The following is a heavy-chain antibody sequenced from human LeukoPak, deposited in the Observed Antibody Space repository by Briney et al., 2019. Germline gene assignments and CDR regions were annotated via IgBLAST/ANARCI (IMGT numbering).Heavy chain of an antibody. V-gene: IGHV3-7*01. Sequence: GGSLRLSCAASGFTFSSYWMSWVHQAPGKGLEWVANIKQDGSEKYYVDSVKGRFTISRDNAKNSLYLQMNSLRAEDTAVYYCARDRGDYYDSSGLYYFDYWGQGTLVTVSS. CDR3: ARDRGDYYDSSGLYYFDY. D-gene: IGHD3-22*01. CDR2: IKQDGSEK. J-gene: IGHJ4*02. CDR1: GFTFSSYW.